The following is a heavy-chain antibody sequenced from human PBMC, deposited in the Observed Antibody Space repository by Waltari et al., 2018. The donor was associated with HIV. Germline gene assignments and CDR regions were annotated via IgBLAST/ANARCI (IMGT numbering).Heavy chain of an antibody. CDR1: GFTVSTYG. J-gene: IGHJ6*02. V-gene: IGHV3-33*01. CDR2: IWYDGSNT. D-gene: IGHD2-21*01. Sequence: QVQLVESGGGVVQPGRSLRLSCAASGFTVSTYGMHWVRQAPGKGLGWVAVIWYDGSNTYYTGSVKGRFTISRDNSKNTLYLQMYSLRAEDTAVYYCARDVQGYCGGERCFYGMDVWGQGTTVTVSS. CDR3: ARDVQGYCGGERCFYGMDV.